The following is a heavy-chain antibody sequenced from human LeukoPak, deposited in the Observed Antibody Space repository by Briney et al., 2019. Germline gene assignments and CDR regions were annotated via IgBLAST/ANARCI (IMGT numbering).Heavy chain of an antibody. Sequence: SVKVSCKASGGTFSSYAISWVRQAPGQGLEWMGRIIPILGIANYAQKFQGRVTITADKSTSTAYMELSSLRSEDTAVYYCAKDEFRTGDPPYYFDYWGQGTLVTVSS. J-gene: IGHJ4*02. CDR2: IIPILGIA. CDR3: AKDEFRTGDPPYYFDY. V-gene: IGHV1-69*04. CDR1: GGTFSSYA. D-gene: IGHD7-27*01.